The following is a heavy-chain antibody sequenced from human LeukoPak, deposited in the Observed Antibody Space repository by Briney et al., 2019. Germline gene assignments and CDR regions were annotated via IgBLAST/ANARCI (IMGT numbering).Heavy chain of an antibody. Sequence: SQTLSLTCTVSGGSITNYYWAWIRQPPGKGLEWIGNIYCTGGTKYNPSLRSRVTISVDPSKNQFSLKLSSVTAADTAVYFCARRPDSSGWYEYYFDYWGQGTLVTVSS. J-gene: IGHJ4*02. V-gene: IGHV4-59*08. CDR3: ARRPDSSGWYEYYFDY. CDR1: GGSITNYY. CDR2: IYCTGGT. D-gene: IGHD6-13*01.